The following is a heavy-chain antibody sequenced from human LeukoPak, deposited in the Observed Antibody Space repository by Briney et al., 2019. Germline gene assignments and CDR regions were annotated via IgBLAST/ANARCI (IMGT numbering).Heavy chain of an antibody. Sequence: GGSLRLSCAASGFTFGDYAMHWVRQAPGKGLEWVSLISGDSHSTFYADSVKGRFTISRDNSKNSLYLQMNSLRNDDTALYYCARDTEGYIYGYYYYGMDVWGQGTTVTVSS. J-gene: IGHJ6*02. CDR2: ISGDSHST. CDR1: GFTFGDYA. CDR3: ARDTEGYIYGYYYYGMDV. V-gene: IGHV3-43*02. D-gene: IGHD5-18*01.